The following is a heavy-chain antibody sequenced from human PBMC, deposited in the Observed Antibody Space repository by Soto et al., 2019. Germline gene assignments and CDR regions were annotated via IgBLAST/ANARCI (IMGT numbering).Heavy chain of an antibody. CDR3: ARLDLGELSLTLNYYYYYYMDV. CDR2: MNPNSGNT. J-gene: IGHJ6*03. D-gene: IGHD3-16*02. V-gene: IGHV1-8*01. CDR1: GYTFTSYD. Sequence: ASVKLSCKASGYTFTSYDINWVRQATGQGLEWMGWMNPNSGNTGYAQKFQGRVTMTRNTSISTAYMELSSLRSEDTAVYYCARLDLGELSLTLNYYYYYYMDVWGKGTTVTVSS.